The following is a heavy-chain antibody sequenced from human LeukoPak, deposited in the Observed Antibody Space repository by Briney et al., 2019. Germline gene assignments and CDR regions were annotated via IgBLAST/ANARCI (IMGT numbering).Heavy chain of an antibody. CDR1: GFTFSDYY. D-gene: IGHD4-23*01. Sequence: GGSLRLSCAASGFTFSDYYMSWIRQAPGKGLEWVSSISSSSSYIYYADSVKGRFTISRDNAKNSLYLQMNSLRAEDTAVYYCAGSGNRPSFDYWGQGTLVTVSS. J-gene: IGHJ4*02. V-gene: IGHV3-11*06. CDR3: AGSGNRPSFDY. CDR2: ISSSSSYI.